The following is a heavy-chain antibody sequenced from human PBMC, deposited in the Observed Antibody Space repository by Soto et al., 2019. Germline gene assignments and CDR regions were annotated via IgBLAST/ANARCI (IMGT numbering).Heavy chain of an antibody. J-gene: IGHJ4*02. D-gene: IGHD3-10*01. CDR1: GYSFTGHY. CDR2: INPGNGDT. V-gene: IGHV1-2*02. CDR3: ARXMNPYYGPGSLHGFFDY. Sequence: GSVKVSCKASGYSFTGHYVHWMRQAPGQGLEWMGWINPGNGDTKYAQRFQGRVTMTRDTSISTHYMELSALKSDDTAVYYCARXMNPYYGPGSLHGFFDYWGQGTLVTVSS.